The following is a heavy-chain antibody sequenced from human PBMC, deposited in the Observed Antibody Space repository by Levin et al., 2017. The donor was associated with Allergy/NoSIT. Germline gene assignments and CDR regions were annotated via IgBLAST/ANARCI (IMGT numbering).Heavy chain of an antibody. Sequence: LSLTCAASGFPFSDYHMSWIRPAPGKGLEWVSYITSSGSTIYYADSGKGRFTISRDDAKNSLYLQMNSLRVEDTALYYCARDTAMVTYFYGMDVWGQGTTVTVSS. CDR1: GFPFSDYH. J-gene: IGHJ6*02. V-gene: IGHV3-11*01. CDR3: ARDTAMVTYFYGMDV. CDR2: ITSSGSTI. D-gene: IGHD5-18*01.